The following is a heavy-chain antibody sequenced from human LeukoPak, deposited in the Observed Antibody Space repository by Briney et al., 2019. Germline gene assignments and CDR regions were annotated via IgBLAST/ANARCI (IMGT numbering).Heavy chain of an antibody. Sequence: GASVNVSCKASGYTFTGYYIHWVRQAPGQGLEWMGRINPKSGGTNYAQKLQGGVTMTRDTSISTAYMELSRLTSDDTAVYYCAREIDGSSWYHFDYWGQGTLVTVSS. CDR1: GYTFTGYY. D-gene: IGHD6-13*01. CDR2: INPKSGGT. J-gene: IGHJ4*02. CDR3: AREIDGSSWYHFDY. V-gene: IGHV1-2*06.